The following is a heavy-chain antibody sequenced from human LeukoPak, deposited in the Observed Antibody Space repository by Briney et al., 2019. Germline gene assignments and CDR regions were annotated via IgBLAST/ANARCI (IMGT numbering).Heavy chain of an antibody. CDR3: ARRCELVCSCYMYYLDS. V-gene: IGHV3-48*02. D-gene: IGHD2-15*01. CDR2: ISGSSKTI. J-gene: IGHJ4*02. Sequence: GGSLRLSCGASGFTFSSYSMNWVRQAPGKGLEWVSYISGSSKTIYYADSVEGRFTISRDNAKNSLYLQMNSLRDEDTAMYYCARRCELVCSCYMYYLDSWGQGTLVTVSS. CDR1: GFTFSSYS.